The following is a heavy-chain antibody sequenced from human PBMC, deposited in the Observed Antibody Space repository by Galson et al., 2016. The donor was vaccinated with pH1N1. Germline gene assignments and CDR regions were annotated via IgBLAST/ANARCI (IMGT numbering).Heavy chain of an antibody. CDR3: ARDSECSGHEGFH. Sequence: SLRLSCAASGFTFTSYAMHWVRQAPGKGLEWVAVILYDGTNEYYADSVKGRFTISRDKTQSTVYLQMNSLGTEDTAVYYCARDSECSGHEGFHWAQGTLVIVSS. D-gene: IGHD5-12*01. CDR2: ILYDGTNE. V-gene: IGHV3-30*04. CDR1: GFTFTSYA. J-gene: IGHJ4*02.